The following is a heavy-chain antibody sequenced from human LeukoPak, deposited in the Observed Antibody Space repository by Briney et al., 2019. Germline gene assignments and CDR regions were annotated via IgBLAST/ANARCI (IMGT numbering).Heavy chain of an antibody. V-gene: IGHV4-30-2*01. CDR3: ASAYYYDSSGYGS. CDR1: GGSISSGSYY. D-gene: IGHD3-22*01. Sequence: SETLSLTCTVSGGSISSGSYYWSWIRQPPGKGLEWIGYIYHSGSTYYNPSLKSRVTISVDRSKNQFSLKLSSVTAADTAVYYCASAYYYDSSGYGSWGQGTLVTVSS. CDR2: IYHSGST. J-gene: IGHJ5*02.